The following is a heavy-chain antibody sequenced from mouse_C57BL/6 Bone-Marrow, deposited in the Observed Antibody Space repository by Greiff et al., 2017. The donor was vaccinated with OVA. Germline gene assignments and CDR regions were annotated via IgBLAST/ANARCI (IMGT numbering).Heavy chain of an antibody. V-gene: IGHV6-3*01. D-gene: IGHD4-1*01. Sequence: EVKVVESGGGLVQPGGSMKLSCVASGFTFSNYWMNWVRQSPEKGLEWVAQIRLKSDNYATHYAESVKGRFTISRDDSKSSVYLQMNNLRAEDTGIYYCTALTGTRSYYFDDWGQGTTLTVSS. CDR3: TALTGTRSYYFDD. CDR1: GFTFSNYW. CDR2: IRLKSDNYAT. J-gene: IGHJ2*01.